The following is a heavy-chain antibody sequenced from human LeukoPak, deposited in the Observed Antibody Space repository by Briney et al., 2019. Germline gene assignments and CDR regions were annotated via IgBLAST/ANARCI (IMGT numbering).Heavy chain of an antibody. CDR1: GGSISSSSYY. V-gene: IGHV4-39*01. CDR3: ARQLGYCSSTSCYADKVDY. D-gene: IGHD2-2*01. CDR2: IYYSGST. Sequence: PSETLSLTCTVSGGSISSSSYYWGWIRQPPGKGPEWIGSIYYSGSTYYNPSLKSRVTISVDTSKNRFSLKLSSVTAADTAVYYCARQLGYCSSTSCYADKVDYWGQGTLVTVSS. J-gene: IGHJ4*02.